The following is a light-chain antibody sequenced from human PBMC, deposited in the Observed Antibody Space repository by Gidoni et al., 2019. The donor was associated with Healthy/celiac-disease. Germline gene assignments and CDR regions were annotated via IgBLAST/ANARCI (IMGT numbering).Light chain of an antibody. CDR1: QSVSNF. J-gene: IGKJ5*01. V-gene: IGKV3-11*01. Sequence: EIVMTQSPATLSLSPGESATLSCRASQSVSNFLTWYQQKPGQAPRLLIYDASNRATGIPARFSGSGSGTDFTLTISGMQPEDFAVYYCQQRASFGQGTRLDIK. CDR2: DAS. CDR3: QQRAS.